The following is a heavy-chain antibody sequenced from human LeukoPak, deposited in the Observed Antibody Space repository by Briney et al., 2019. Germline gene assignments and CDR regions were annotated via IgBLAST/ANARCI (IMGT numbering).Heavy chain of an antibody. D-gene: IGHD4-23*01. J-gene: IGHJ4*02. CDR3: ARDPRDYGGNSAAY. V-gene: IGHV1-18*01. CDR1: GYTFNSYA. CDR2: ITEYNGNT. Sequence: ASVKVSCKASGYTFNSYAISWVRQAPGQGLEWLGWITEYNGNTNYAQKLQGRVTMTTDTSTSTAYMELRSLRSDDTAVYHCARDPRDYGGNSAAYWGQGTLVTVSS.